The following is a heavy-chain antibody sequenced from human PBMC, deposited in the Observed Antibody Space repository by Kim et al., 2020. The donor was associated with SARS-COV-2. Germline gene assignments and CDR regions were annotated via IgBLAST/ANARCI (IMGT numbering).Heavy chain of an antibody. Sequence: VKGRFTISREDSKSMAYLQMNSLRAEDTAVYYCTKGERGRYYVGDDSFDVWGQGTTVTVSS. J-gene: IGHJ3*01. CDR3: TKGERGRYYVGDDSFDV. V-gene: IGHV3-49*02. D-gene: IGHD1-26*01.